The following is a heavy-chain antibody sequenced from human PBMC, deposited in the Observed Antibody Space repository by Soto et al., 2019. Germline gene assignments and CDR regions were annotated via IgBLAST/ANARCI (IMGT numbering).Heavy chain of an antibody. D-gene: IGHD1-26*01. J-gene: IGHJ3*02. CDR1: GYTFTSYG. CDR2: ISAYNGNT. CDR3: ARDPWIVGATVAFDI. V-gene: IGHV1-18*01. Sequence: ASVKVSCKASGYTFTSYGISWVRQAPGQGLEWMGWISAYNGNTNYAQKLQGRVTMTTDTSTSTAYMELRSLRSDDTAVYYCARDPWIVGATVAFDIWGQGTMVTVSS.